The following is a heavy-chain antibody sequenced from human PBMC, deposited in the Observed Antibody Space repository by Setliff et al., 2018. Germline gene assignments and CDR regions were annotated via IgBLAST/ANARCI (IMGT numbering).Heavy chain of an antibody. D-gene: IGHD4-17*01. Sequence: RLSCAASEFTFSDYYMSWIRQVPGKGLEWVSYISGSGHSQYYADSVKGRFTISRDNAKNSLFLQMNSLRADDTAVYYCARMGDYDPYYFDSWGQGTLVTVSS. V-gene: IGHV3-11*04. CDR2: ISGSGHSQ. CDR1: EFTFSDYY. CDR3: ARMGDYDPYYFDS. J-gene: IGHJ4*02.